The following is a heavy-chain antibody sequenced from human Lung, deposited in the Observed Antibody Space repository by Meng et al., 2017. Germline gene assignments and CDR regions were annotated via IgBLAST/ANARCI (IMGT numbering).Heavy chain of an antibody. CDR1: GFTFISNV. D-gene: IGHD4-17*01. J-gene: IGHJ4*02. CDR3: ARNNYGDYYFDY. V-gene: IGHV3-30*01. CDR2: ISYDGSNQ. Sequence: GRLAGAGAGVVQPGESLGLSCAASGFTFISNVMHWVRQAPGKGLEWVAAISYDGSNQHYADSVKGRFTISRDNSENTLYLQMNSLRAEDTAVYYCARNNYGDYYFDYWGQGTLVTVSS.